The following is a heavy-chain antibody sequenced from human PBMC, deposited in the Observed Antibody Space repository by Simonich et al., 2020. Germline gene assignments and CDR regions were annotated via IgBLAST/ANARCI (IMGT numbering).Heavy chain of an antibody. D-gene: IGHD7-27*01. CDR1: GFTFSSYA. Sequence: QVQLVESGGGVVQPGRSLRLSCAASGFTFSSYAMHWVRQAPGQGREWVAGLSYDGSNKYYSDSVKGRFTISRDNSKNTLYLQMNSLRAEDTAVYYCAREDLTGDAFDIWGQGTMVTVSS. CDR2: LSYDGSNK. J-gene: IGHJ3*02. V-gene: IGHV3-30*07. CDR3: AREDLTGDAFDI.